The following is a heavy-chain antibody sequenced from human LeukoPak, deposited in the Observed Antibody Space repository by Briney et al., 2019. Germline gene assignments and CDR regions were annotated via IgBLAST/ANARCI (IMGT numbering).Heavy chain of an antibody. J-gene: IGHJ4*02. CDR2: IYYSGST. V-gene: IGHV4-38-2*02. CDR3: APIVVVPAAMPVQFDY. D-gene: IGHD2-2*01. Sequence: SETLSLTXTVSGYSISSGYYWGWIRQPPGKGLEWIGSIYYSGSTYYNPSLKSRVTISVDTSKNQFSLKLSSVTAADTAVYYCAPIVVVPAAMPVQFDYWGQGTLVTVSS. CDR1: GYSISSGYY.